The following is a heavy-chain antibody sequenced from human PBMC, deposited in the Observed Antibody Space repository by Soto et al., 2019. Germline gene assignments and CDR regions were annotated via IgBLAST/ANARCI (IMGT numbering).Heavy chain of an antibody. J-gene: IGHJ6*02. CDR2: IYYSGST. CDR1: GGSIRSVDYY. CDR3: ARNQYCSSNRCYSSDYYGMDV. V-gene: IGHV4-30-4*02. D-gene: IGHD2-15*01. Sequence: PSDTLSLSCNVSGGSIRSVDYYCSWIRQPPGKGLKWIGCIYYSGSTYYNPSIKSRDTISVNKSKNQNSLQLSPVTAADTYVYYCARNQYCSSNRCYSSDYYGMDVWGQGTTVTVSS.